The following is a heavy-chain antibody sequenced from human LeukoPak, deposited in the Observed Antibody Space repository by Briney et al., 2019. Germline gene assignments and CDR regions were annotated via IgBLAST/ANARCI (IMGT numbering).Heavy chain of an antibody. CDR2: ISSSSSYI. Sequence: GGSLRLSCAASGFTVSSYSMNWVRQAPGKGLEWVSSISSSSSYIYYADSVKGRFTISRDNAENSLYLQMNSLRAEDTAVDYCARGKVATINYWGQGTLVTVSS. CDR1: GFTVSSYS. CDR3: ARGKVATINY. J-gene: IGHJ4*02. D-gene: IGHD5-12*01. V-gene: IGHV3-21*01.